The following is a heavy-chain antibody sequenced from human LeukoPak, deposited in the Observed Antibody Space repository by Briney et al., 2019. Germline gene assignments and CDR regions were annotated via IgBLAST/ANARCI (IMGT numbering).Heavy chain of an antibody. CDR2: INGNSGSV. D-gene: IGHD2-2*03. CDR3: ARERGGFCSSTTCSRAFDI. J-gene: IGHJ3*02. Sequence: GRSLRLSCAASGFTFYDYAMHWVRHAPGKGLEWVSGINGNSGSVGYAGSVKGRFTISRDNAKNSLYLQMNSLGAEDTAVYYCARERGGFCSSTTCSRAFDIWGQGTMVTVSS. CDR1: GFTFYDYA. V-gene: IGHV3-9*01.